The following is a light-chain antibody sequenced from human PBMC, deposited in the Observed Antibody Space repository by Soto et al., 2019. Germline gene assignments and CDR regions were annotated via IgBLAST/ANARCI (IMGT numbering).Light chain of an antibody. CDR2: EDF. J-gene: IGLJ2*01. CDR1: GGNIASNY. Sequence: NFMLTQPHSVSASPGETVTISCTRNGGNIASNYVQWFQQRPGSSPTTVISEDFRRPSGVPDRFSASVDSSSNSASLTISGLKTEDEADYYRQSSDHSTVVFGGGTKLTVL. CDR3: QSSDHSTVV. V-gene: IGLV6-57*01.